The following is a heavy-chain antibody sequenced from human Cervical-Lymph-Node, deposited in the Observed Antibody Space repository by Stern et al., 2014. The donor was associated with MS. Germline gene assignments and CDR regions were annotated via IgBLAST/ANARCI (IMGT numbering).Heavy chain of an antibody. V-gene: IGHV3-23*04. CDR2: LSGHGDDT. J-gene: IGHJ4*02. Sequence: EVHLVESGGTWVQPGGSLRLSCAASGFTFSSYAMSWVRQAPGKGLAWVSTLSGHGDDTYYADSVKGRFTISRDISKNTLYLQMNSLRAEDTAVYYCAKVHDYGDPDYWGQGTLVTVSS. CDR3: AKVHDYGDPDY. CDR1: GFTFSSYA. D-gene: IGHD4-17*01.